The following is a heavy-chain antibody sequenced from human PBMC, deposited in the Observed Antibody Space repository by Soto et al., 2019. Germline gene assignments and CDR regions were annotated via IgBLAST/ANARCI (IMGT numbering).Heavy chain of an antibody. Sequence: SETLSLTCSVSGASIRSYSWNWIRQPPGKGLEWIGYIYDRGNTSYNPSLKSRVTISVDTSKNQFSLRLSSVSAADTAVYYCARRPTYGHAFDIWGQGTMVTVSS. J-gene: IGHJ3*02. CDR3: ARRPTYGHAFDI. CDR1: GASIRSYS. CDR2: IYDRGNT. D-gene: IGHD3-16*01. V-gene: IGHV4-59*08.